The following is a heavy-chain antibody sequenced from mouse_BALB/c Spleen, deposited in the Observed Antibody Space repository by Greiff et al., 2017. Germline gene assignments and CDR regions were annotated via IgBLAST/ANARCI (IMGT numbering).Heavy chain of an antibody. J-gene: IGHJ3*01. Sequence: QVQLQQSGAELVKPGASVKLSCKASGYTFTSYYMYWVKQRPGQGLEWIGEINPSNGGTNFNEKFKSKATLTVDKSSSTAYMQLSSLTSEDSAVYYCTRSGTGTLLAYWGQGTLVTVSA. CDR1: GYTFTSYY. V-gene: IGHV1S81*02. CDR3: TRSGTGTLLAY. CDR2: INPSNGGT. D-gene: IGHD4-1*01.